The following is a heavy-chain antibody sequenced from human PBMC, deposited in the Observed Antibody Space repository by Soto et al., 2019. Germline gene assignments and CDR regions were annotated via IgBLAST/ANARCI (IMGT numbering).Heavy chain of an antibody. D-gene: IGHD5-12*01. CDR3: ARANSGDDDEFNY. J-gene: IGHJ4*02. CDR2: VSPNTGGT. CDR1: GYTFTGYY. Sequence: ASVKVSCKASGYTFTGYYIHWVRQASGQGLEWMGWVSPNTGGTGYAQNFQGRVTMTRDTSITTAYMELSGLTCDDAAVYYCARANSGDDDEFNYWGQGTMVTVSS. V-gene: IGHV1-2*02.